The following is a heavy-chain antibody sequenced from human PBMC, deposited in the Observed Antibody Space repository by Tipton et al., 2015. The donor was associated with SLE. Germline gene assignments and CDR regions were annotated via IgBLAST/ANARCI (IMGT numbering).Heavy chain of an antibody. V-gene: IGHV4-59*01. CDR1: GGSIGSYY. CDR2: IYYSGST. D-gene: IGHD2-15*01. CDR3: ARAEGSWDAFDI. J-gene: IGHJ3*02. Sequence: TLSLTCTVSGGSIGSYYWSWIRQPPGKGLEWIGYIYYSGSTNYNPSLKSRVTISVDTSKNQFSLKLSSVTAADTAVYYCARAEGSWDAFDIWGQGTLVTVSS.